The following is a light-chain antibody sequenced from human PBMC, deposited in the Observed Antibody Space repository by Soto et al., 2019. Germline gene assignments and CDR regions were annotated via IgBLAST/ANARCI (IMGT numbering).Light chain of an antibody. CDR1: SSDVGGYNY. CDR3: NSLRVNHLYV. V-gene: IGLV2-14*01. J-gene: IGLJ1*01. Sequence: QSVLTQPASVSGSPGQSITISCTGTSSDVGGYNYVSWYQQLPGKAPKLMIYDVSDRPSGVSNRFSGSKSGNTASLTISGLQAEDEADYYCNSLRVNHLYVFGSGTKVTV. CDR2: DVS.